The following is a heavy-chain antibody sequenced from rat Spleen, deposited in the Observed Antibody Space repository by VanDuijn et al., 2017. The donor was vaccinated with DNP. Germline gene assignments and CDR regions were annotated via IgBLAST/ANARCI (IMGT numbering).Heavy chain of an antibody. CDR2: ISYDGSST. D-gene: IGHD1-2*01. CDR3: ARQYSSYWYFDF. V-gene: IGHV5-7*01. J-gene: IGHJ2*01. Sequence: EVQLVESGGGLVQPGRSLKLSCAASGFTFSNYDMAWVRPAPKKGLEWVATISYDGSSTYYLDSVKGRFTISRDNAKSTLYLQRDSLRSEDTATYYCARQYSSYWYFDFWGQGVMVTVSS. CDR1: GFTFSNYD.